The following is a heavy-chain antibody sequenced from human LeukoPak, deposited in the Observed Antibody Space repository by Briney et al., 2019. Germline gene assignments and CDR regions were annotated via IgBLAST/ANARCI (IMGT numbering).Heavy chain of an antibody. CDR1: GFTFSNYE. CDR3: ARDFRHYYDSSGYYYDWFDP. V-gene: IGHV3-48*03. Sequence: GGSLRLSCAASGFTFSNYEMHWVRRAPGKGLEWVSYISSGGSTVYYADSVKGRFTVSRDNAKNSLYLQMNSLRAEDTAVYYCARDFRHYYDSSGYYYDWFDPWGQGTLVTVSS. J-gene: IGHJ5*02. CDR2: ISSGGSTV. D-gene: IGHD3-22*01.